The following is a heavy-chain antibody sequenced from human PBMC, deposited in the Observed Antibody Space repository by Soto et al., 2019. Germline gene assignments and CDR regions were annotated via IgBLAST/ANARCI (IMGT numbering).Heavy chain of an antibody. CDR1: GESISGTIYY. CDR3: LRKGGSGWFYFDS. V-gene: IGHV4-39*02. Sequence: PSETLSLTCIVSGESISGTIYYWGWIRQPPGKGLEWIGSIYYSGSTYYNPSLKSRVTISVDTSKNHFSLKLTSVTAAETAVYYCLRKGGSGWFYFDSWGQGSQVPVSS. J-gene: IGHJ4*02. D-gene: IGHD6-13*01. CDR2: IYYSGST.